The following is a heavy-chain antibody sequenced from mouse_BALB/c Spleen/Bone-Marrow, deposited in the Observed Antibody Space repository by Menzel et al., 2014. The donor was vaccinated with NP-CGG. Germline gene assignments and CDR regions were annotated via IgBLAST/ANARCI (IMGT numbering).Heavy chain of an antibody. CDR2: ISSSGIT. CDR1: GYPIXSHYA. Sequence: EVKLVESGPGLVKPSQSLSLTCTVTGYPIXSHYAWNWIRQFPGNKLEWMGYISSSGITSYNPSLKGRISITRDTSKNHFFLQLNSVTTEDTATYFCARSGNFFDYWGQGTTLTISS. D-gene: IGHD3-1*01. CDR3: ARSGNFFDY. J-gene: IGHJ2*01. V-gene: IGHV3-2*02.